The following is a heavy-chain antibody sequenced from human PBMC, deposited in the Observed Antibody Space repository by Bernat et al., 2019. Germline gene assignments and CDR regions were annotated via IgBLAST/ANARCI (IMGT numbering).Heavy chain of an antibody. V-gene: IGHV3-66*01. Sequence: EVQLVESGGGLVQPGGSLRLSCAASGFTVSSNYMSWVRQAPGKGLEWVSVIYSGGSTYYAASVKGRFTISRDNSKNTLYLQMNSLRAEDTAVYYCAHTLTTKGFDYWGQGTLVTVSS. CDR2: IYSGGST. J-gene: IGHJ4*02. CDR3: AHTLTTKGFDY. CDR1: GFTVSSNY. D-gene: IGHD4-11*01.